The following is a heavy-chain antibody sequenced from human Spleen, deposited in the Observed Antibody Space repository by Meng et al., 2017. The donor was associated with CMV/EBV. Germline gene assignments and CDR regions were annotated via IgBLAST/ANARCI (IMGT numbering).Heavy chain of an antibody. Sequence: ASVKVSCKASGYLLTSFYMHWVRQVPGQGLEWMAIINPRDGTTSYAQKFQGRVTVTRDTSTSTVYMELSSLRSEDTAVYYCARGDLQRECWFDPWGQGALVTVSS. V-gene: IGHV1-46*01. CDR1: GYLLTSFY. J-gene: IGHJ5*02. D-gene: IGHD3-10*01. CDR2: INPRDGTT. CDR3: ARGDLQRECWFDP.